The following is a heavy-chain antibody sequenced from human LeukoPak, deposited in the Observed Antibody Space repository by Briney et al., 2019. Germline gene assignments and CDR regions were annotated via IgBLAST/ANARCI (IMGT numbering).Heavy chain of an antibody. CDR3: AKYDKYSLTGYYSDY. D-gene: IGHD3-9*01. CDR2: VSSSGDDT. V-gene: IGHV3-23*01. J-gene: IGHJ4*02. CDR1: GFTFRNYA. Sequence: WRSLTLSCAASGFTFRNYAMICVRQSPGQHLECFSSVSSSGDDTFYADSVKGRFTISRDNSKNTLYLQMNSLRAEDTAVYYCAKYDKYSLTGYYSDYWGQGTLVTVSS.